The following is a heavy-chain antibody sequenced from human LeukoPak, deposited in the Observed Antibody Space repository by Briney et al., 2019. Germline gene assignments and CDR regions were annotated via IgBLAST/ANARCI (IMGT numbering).Heavy chain of an antibody. CDR2: ISSSSSYR. V-gene: IGHV3-21*01. D-gene: IGHD3-22*01. Sequence: PGGSLRLSCAASGFTFSSYSMNWVRQAPGKGLEWVSSISSSSSYRYYADSVKGRFTISRDNAKNSLYLQMNSLRAEDTAVYYCARDPIYYYDSSGHGPSDAFDIWGQGTMVTVSS. CDR1: GFTFSSYS. CDR3: ARDPIYYYDSSGHGPSDAFDI. J-gene: IGHJ3*02.